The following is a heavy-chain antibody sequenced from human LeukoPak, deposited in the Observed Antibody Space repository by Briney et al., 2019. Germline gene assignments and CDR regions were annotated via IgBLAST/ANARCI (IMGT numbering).Heavy chain of an antibody. V-gene: IGHV4-4*07. CDR1: GGSISSYY. CDR3: ARVLGYSYGYGSWFDP. D-gene: IGHD5-18*01. J-gene: IGHJ5*02. CDR2: IYTSGST. Sequence: SETLSLTCTVSGGSISSYYWSWIRQPAGKGLEWIGRIYTSGSTNYNPSLKSRVTISVDTSKNQFSLKLSSVTAADTAVYYCARVLGYSYGYGSWFDPWGQGTLVTVSS.